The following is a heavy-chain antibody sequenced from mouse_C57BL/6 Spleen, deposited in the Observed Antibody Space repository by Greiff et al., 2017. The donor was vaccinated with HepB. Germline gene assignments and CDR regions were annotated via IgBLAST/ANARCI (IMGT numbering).Heavy chain of an antibody. D-gene: IGHD4-1*01. Sequence: EVKLVESGGGLVKPGGSLKLSCAASGFTFSSYAMSWVRQTPEKRLEWVATISDGGSYTYYPDNVKGRFTISRDNAKNNLYLQMSHLKSEDTAMYYCARYAGKVFDYWAQGTTLTVSS. CDR1: GFTFSSYA. CDR2: ISDGGSYT. CDR3: ARYAGKVFDY. J-gene: IGHJ2*01. V-gene: IGHV5-4*03.